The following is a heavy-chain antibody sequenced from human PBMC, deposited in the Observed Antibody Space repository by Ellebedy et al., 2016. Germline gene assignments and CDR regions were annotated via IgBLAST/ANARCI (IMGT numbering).Heavy chain of an antibody. Sequence: SETLSLXXTVSGGSFSSSSYYWGWIRQPPGKGLEWIGSIYYSGSTYYSPSLQSRVTISVDTSKNQFSLKLSSVTAADTALYYCARAGGGWYSNWFDPWGQGTLVTVSS. V-gene: IGHV4-39*02. CDR2: IYYSGST. CDR1: GGSFSSSSYY. J-gene: IGHJ5*02. D-gene: IGHD6-19*01. CDR3: ARAGGGWYSNWFDP.